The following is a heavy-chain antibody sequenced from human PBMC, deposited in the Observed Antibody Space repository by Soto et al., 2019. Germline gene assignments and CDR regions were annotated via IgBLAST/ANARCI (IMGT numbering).Heavy chain of an antibody. CDR1: GFTFNSYW. Sequence: EVQLVESGGVLVQPGESLRLSCVGSGFTFNSYWMGWVRQAPGKGPQWVANIGRDGSEKSYVDSLKGRFTISRDNARRSVHLQMNSLGVEDTAVYYCAAWPLSSWFDYWGRGILVTVSS. D-gene: IGHD6-13*01. CDR3: AAWPLSSWFDY. V-gene: IGHV3-7*05. CDR2: IGRDGSEK. J-gene: IGHJ4*02.